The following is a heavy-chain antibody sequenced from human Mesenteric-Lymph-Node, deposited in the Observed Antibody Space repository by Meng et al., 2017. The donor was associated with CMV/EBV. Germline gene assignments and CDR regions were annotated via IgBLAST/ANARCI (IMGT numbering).Heavy chain of an antibody. J-gene: IGHJ4*02. Sequence: SETLSLTCTVSGGSISSSSYYWGWIRQPPGKGLEWIGSIYYSGSTYYNPSLKSRVTISVDTSKNQFSLKLSSVTAADMAVYYCARDPKGGIDYWGQGTLVTVSS. V-gene: IGHV4-39*07. CDR1: GGSISSSSYY. CDR2: IYYSGST. CDR3: ARDPKGGIDY. D-gene: IGHD3-16*01.